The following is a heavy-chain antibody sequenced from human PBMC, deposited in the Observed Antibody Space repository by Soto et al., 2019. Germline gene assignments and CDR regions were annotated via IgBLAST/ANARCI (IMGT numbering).Heavy chain of an antibody. CDR3: ARAPRPDYDILTGRSYYYGMDV. D-gene: IGHD3-9*01. CDR2: IYSGGST. Sequence: GGSLRLSCAASGFTVSSNYMSWVRQAPGKGLEWVSVIYSGGSTYYADSVKGRFTISRDNSKNTLYLQMNSLRAEDTAVYYCARAPRPDYDILTGRSYYYGMDVWGQGTTVTVSS. CDR1: GFTVSSNY. J-gene: IGHJ6*02. V-gene: IGHV3-66*01.